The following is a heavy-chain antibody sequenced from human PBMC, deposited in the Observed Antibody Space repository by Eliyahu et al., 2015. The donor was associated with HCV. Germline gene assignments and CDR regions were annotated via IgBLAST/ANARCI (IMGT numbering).Heavy chain of an antibody. CDR3: ARGTQVIDDYYYYYMDV. D-gene: IGHD3-16*02. Sequence: CKASGGTFSSHAISWVRQAPGQGLXWVGGIIPKFGRATYEQKFQGRATITADESASTAYMELTSLRSDDTAVYYCARGTQVIDDYYYYYMDVWGTGTTVTVSS. V-gene: IGHV1-69*01. CDR1: GGTFSSHA. CDR2: IIPKFGRA. J-gene: IGHJ6*03.